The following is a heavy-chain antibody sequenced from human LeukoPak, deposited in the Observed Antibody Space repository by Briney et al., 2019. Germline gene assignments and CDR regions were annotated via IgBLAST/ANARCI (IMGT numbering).Heavy chain of an antibody. D-gene: IGHD6-13*01. J-gene: IGHJ5*02. CDR3: ARDPTGIPKRRDLTPGWFDP. CDR2: INLSGGST. V-gene: IGHV1-46*01. CDR1: GYTFTSYY. Sequence: ASVKVSCKASGYTFTSYYMHWVRQAPGQGLEWMGIINLSGGSTSYAQKFQGRVTMTRDMSTSTVYMELSSLRSEDTAVYYCARDPTGIPKRRDLTPGWFDPWGQGTLVTVSS.